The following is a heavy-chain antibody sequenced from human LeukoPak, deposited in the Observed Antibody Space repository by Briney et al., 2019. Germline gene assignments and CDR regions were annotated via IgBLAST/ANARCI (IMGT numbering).Heavy chain of an antibody. CDR3: AGVDTNYYDSSGYYPAFDI. CDR1: GDSISSGASY. V-gene: IGHV4-30-4*01. Sequence: SETLSLTCTVSGDSISSGASYWSWIRRPPGEGLEWIGYIYHSGTSYYNPSLRSRVSISVDTSKNQFSLKLSSVTAADTAVYYCAGVDTNYYDSSGYYPAFDIWGQGTMVTVSS. D-gene: IGHD3-22*01. J-gene: IGHJ3*02. CDR2: IYHSGTS.